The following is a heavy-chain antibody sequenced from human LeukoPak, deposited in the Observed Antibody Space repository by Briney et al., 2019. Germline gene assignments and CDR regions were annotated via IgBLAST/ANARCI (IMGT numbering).Heavy chain of an antibody. D-gene: IGHD3-22*01. Sequence: ASVKVSCKVSGYTLTELSMHWVRQAPGKGLEWMGGFDPEDGETIYAQKFQGRVTMTEDTSTDTAYMELSSLRSEDTAVYYCATDGRSVVTYYFDYWGQGTLVTVSS. J-gene: IGHJ4*02. V-gene: IGHV1-24*01. CDR2: FDPEDGET. CDR1: GYTLTELS. CDR3: ATDGRSVVTYYFDY.